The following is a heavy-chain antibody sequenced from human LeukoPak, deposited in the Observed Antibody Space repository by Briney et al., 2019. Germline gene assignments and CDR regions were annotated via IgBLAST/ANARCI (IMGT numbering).Heavy chain of an antibody. Sequence: GGSLRLSCAASGFTFSDHYMDWVRQAPGKGLEWVGRTRNKANSYTTEYAASVKGRFTISRDDSKNSLYLQMNSLKTEDTAVYYCARPYATDAFDIWGQGTMVTVSS. V-gene: IGHV3-72*01. D-gene: IGHD2-8*01. CDR3: ARPYATDAFDI. CDR1: GFTFSDHY. CDR2: TRNKANSYTT. J-gene: IGHJ3*02.